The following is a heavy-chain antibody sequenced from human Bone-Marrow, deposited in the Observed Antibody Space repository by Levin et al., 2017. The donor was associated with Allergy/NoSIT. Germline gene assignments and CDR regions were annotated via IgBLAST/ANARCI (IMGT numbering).Heavy chain of an antibody. CDR2: ISSNSGNL. Sequence: GGSLRLSCEASGFTFDDYSMHWVRQGPGKGLEWVSGISSNSGNLGYADSVKGRFTISRDNAKNSLYLQMNSLRPEDTALYYCVKDGNSGSGVGYYFDYWGQGTLVTVSS. D-gene: IGHD3-10*01. V-gene: IGHV3-9*01. J-gene: IGHJ4*02. CDR3: VKDGNSGSGVGYYFDY. CDR1: GFTFDDYS.